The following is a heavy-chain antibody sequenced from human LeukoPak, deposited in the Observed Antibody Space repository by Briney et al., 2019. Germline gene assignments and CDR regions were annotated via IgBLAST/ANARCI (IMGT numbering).Heavy chain of an antibody. D-gene: IGHD5-18*01. Sequence: GGSLRLSCAASGFTVSSNYMSWVRQAPGKGLEWVSVIYSGGSTYYADSVKGRFTISRDNSKNTLYLQMNSLRAEDTAVYYCAKVPPGTGGYSYGTPFDYWGQGTLVTVSS. J-gene: IGHJ4*02. CDR3: AKVPPGTGGYSYGTPFDY. V-gene: IGHV3-53*01. CDR2: IYSGGST. CDR1: GFTVSSNY.